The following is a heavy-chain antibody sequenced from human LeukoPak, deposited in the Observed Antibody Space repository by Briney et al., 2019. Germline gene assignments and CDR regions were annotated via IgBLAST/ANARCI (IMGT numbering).Heavy chain of an antibody. CDR2: ISAYNGNT. J-gene: IGHJ4*02. CDR3: ARQGYGVTSQGAADY. CDR1: GYTFTGYY. D-gene: IGHD4-23*01. V-gene: IGHV1-18*04. Sequence: GASVKVSCKASGYTFTGYYMHWVRQAPGQGLEWMGWISAYNGNTNYAQNLQGRVTLTTDTSTSTAYMELRSLRSDDTAVYYFARQGYGVTSQGAADYWGQGALVTVSS.